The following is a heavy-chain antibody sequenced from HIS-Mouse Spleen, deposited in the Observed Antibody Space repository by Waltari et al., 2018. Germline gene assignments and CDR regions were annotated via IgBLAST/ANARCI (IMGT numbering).Heavy chain of an antibody. Sequence: QITLKESGPTLVKPTQTLTLTCTFSGFSLSTSGVGVGWIRQPPGKALEWLALIYWDDDKRYSPSLKSRLTITKDTSKNQVVLTMTNMDPVDTATYYCAHLWGSDSSSWNFDYWGQGTLVTVSS. D-gene: IGHD6-13*01. J-gene: IGHJ4*02. V-gene: IGHV2-5*02. CDR1: GFSLSTSGVG. CDR3: AHLWGSDSSSWNFDY. CDR2: IYWDDDK.